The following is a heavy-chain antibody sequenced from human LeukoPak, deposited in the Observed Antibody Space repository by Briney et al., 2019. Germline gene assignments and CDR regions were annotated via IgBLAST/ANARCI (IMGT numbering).Heavy chain of an antibody. CDR2: IRSKTDGGTT. J-gene: IGHJ6*01. Sequence: GGSLRLSCAASGFTFTNTAMSWVRQAPGKGLEWVGLIRSKTDGGTTECAAPVKGRFSFSRDDSINTLYLQMNSLRAEDTAVYYCARRPWGGMDVWGQGTTVTVSS. CDR1: GFTFTNTA. V-gene: IGHV3-15*01. D-gene: IGHD1-26*01. CDR3: ARRPWGGMDV.